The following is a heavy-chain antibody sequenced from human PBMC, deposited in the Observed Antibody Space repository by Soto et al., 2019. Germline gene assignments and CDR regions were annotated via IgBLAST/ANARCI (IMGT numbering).Heavy chain of an antibody. Sequence: GGSLRLSCAASGFTFSSYAMSWVRQAPGKGLEWVSAISGSGGSTYYADSVKGRFTISRDNSKNTLYLQMNSLRAEDTAVYYCAKHLRFLEWFHSGAFDIWGQGTMVTVSS. CDR1: GFTFSSYA. D-gene: IGHD3-3*01. V-gene: IGHV3-23*01. CDR2: ISGSGGST. J-gene: IGHJ3*02. CDR3: AKHLRFLEWFHSGAFDI.